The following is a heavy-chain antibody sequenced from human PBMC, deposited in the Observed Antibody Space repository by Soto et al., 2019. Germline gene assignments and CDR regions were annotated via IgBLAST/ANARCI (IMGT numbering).Heavy chain of an antibody. J-gene: IGHJ4*02. D-gene: IGHD1-1*01. V-gene: IGHV3-23*01. CDR2: IGSDGST. CDR1: GFPFSRHA. CDR3: AKDPYNHRFDS. Sequence: LRLSCAASGFPFSRHAMAWVRRAAGRGLEWVATIGSDGSTYHAESVKGRFSISRDNYGNMLHLQLNSLRVEDTGIYYCAKDPYNHRFDSWGQGTLVTVSS.